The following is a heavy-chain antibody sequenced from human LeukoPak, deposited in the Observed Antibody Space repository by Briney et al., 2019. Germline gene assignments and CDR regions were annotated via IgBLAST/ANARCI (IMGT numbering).Heavy chain of an antibody. J-gene: IGHJ5*02. V-gene: IGHV4-4*07. CDR2: MYTSGKT. Sequence: SETLSLTCTVSGGSISSYFWSWIRQPAGKGLEWSGRMYTSGKTDYNPSLKSRVTMSLDTSQNQFSLKLSSLTAADTAVYYCARDRERARDSNWFDPWGQGTLVTVSS. CDR1: GGSISSYF. CDR3: ARDRERARDSNWFDP. D-gene: IGHD6-6*01.